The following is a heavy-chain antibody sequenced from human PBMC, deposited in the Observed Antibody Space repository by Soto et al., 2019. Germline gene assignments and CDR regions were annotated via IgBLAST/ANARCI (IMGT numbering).Heavy chain of an antibody. Sequence: SETLSLTCTVSGGSISSGGYYWSWIRQHPGKGLEWIGYIYYSGSTYYNPSLKSRVTISVDTSKNQFSLKLSSVTAADTAVYYCASSVVPALNWYFDLWGRGTLVTVS. CDR1: GGSISSGGYY. V-gene: IGHV4-31*03. CDR3: ASSVVPALNWYFDL. D-gene: IGHD2-2*01. J-gene: IGHJ2*01. CDR2: IYYSGST.